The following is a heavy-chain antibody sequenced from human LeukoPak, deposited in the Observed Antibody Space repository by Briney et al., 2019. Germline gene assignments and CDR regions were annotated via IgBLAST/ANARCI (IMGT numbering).Heavy chain of an antibody. V-gene: IGHV3-30*03. CDR3: ARLTTEDAFDI. CDR2: ISYDGSNK. J-gene: IGHJ3*02. Sequence: GGSLRLSCAASGFTFSSYAISWFRQAPGKGLEWVAVISYDGSNKYYADSVKGRFTISRDNAKNSLYLQMNSLRAEDTAVYYCARLTTEDAFDIWGQGTMVTVSS. D-gene: IGHD4-17*01. CDR1: GFTFSSYA.